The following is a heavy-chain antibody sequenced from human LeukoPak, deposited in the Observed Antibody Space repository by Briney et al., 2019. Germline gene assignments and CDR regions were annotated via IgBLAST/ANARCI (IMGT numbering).Heavy chain of an antibody. D-gene: IGHD1-26*01. CDR1: GYSISSGYY. CDR2: IYHSGST. CDR3: ARSLSGSSGAISY. Sequence: SETLSLTCTVSGYSISSGYYWGWIRQPPGKGLEWIGSIYHSGSTYYNPSLKSRVTISVDTSRNQFSLKLSSVTAADTAVYYCARSLSGSSGAISYWGQGTLVTVSS. J-gene: IGHJ4*02. V-gene: IGHV4-38-2*02.